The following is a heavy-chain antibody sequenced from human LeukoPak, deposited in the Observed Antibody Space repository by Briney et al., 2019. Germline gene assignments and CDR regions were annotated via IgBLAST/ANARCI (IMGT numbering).Heavy chain of an antibody. Sequence: PSETLSLTCTVSGGSISSYYWSWIRQPPGKGLEWIGYIYYSGSTNYNPSLKSRVTISVDTSKNQFSLKLSSVTAADTAVYYCARGGDYGDYNYYYYYMDVWGKGTTVTISS. J-gene: IGHJ6*03. CDR1: GGSISSYY. V-gene: IGHV4-59*01. D-gene: IGHD4-17*01. CDR2: IYYSGST. CDR3: ARGGDYGDYNYYYYYMDV.